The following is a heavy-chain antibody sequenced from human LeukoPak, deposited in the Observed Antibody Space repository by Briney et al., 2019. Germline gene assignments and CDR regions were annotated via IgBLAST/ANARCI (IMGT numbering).Heavy chain of an antibody. J-gene: IGHJ5*02. CDR2: IRYDGSNK. D-gene: IGHD3-3*01. V-gene: IGHV3-30*02. CDR3: AKDRLRFLEWLGSSFDP. Sequence: PGGSLRLSCAASGFTFSSYGMHWVRQAPGKGLEWVAFIRYDGSNKYYADSVKGRFTISRDNSKNTLYLQMNSLRAEDTAVYYYAKDRLRFLEWLGSSFDPWGQGTLVTVSS. CDR1: GFTFSSYG.